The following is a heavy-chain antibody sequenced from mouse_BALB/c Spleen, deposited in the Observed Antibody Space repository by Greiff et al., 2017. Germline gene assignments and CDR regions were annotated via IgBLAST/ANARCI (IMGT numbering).Heavy chain of an antibody. V-gene: IGHV1-7*01. D-gene: IGHD1-2*01. Sequence: QVQLKQSGAELAKPGASVKMSCKASGYTFTSYWMHWVKQRPGQGLEWIGYINPSTGYTEYNQKFKDKATLTADKSSSTAYMQLSSLTSEDSAVYYCARGGYVTTAPEFAYWGQGTLVTVSA. CDR2: INPSTGYT. J-gene: IGHJ3*01. CDR3: ARGGYVTTAPEFAY. CDR1: GYTFTSYW.